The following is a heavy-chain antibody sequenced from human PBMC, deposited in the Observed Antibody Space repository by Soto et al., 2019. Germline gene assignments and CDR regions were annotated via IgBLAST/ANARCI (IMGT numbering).Heavy chain of an antibody. Sequence: GGSLRLSCAASGFIFRSYAMNWVCQAPGKGLEWVSSISGSGDRTYYADSVKGRFTISRDNSKNTLYLQINSLRSEDTAVYYCAKNEDIVVVPAALDYWGQGTLVTVSS. CDR1: GFIFRSYA. V-gene: IGHV3-23*01. CDR3: AKNEDIVVVPAALDY. CDR2: ISGSGDRT. D-gene: IGHD2-2*01. J-gene: IGHJ4*02.